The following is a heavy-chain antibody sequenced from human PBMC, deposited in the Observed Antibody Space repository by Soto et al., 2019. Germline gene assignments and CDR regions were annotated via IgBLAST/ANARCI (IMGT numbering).Heavy chain of an antibody. CDR1: GYTFTSYD. D-gene: IGHD2-2*01. Sequence: ASVKVSCKASGYTFTSYDINWVRQATGQGLEWMGWVTPNSGNTGYAQKFQGRVTMTRSTSMSTAYMELSSLKSEDTAVYYCARMIWDCTTTSCSDYYYGLDVWGQGTMVTVSS. CDR2: VTPNSGNT. CDR3: ARMIWDCTTTSCSDYYYGLDV. J-gene: IGHJ6*02. V-gene: IGHV1-8*01.